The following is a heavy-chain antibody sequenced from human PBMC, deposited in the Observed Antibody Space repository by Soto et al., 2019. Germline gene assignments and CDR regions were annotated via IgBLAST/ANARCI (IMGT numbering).Heavy chain of an antibody. CDR2: IDPSDSYT. J-gene: IGHJ6*02. CDR1: GYSFTSYW. CDR3: ARLAQSSSSCYPIYYYGMDV. D-gene: IGHD6-13*01. V-gene: IGHV5-10-1*01. Sequence: PGESLKISCKGSGYSFTSYWISWVRQMPGKGLEWMGRIDPSDSYTNYSPSFQGHVTISADRSISTAYLQWSSLKASDTAMYYCARLAQSSSSCYPIYYYGMDVWGQGTTVTVSS.